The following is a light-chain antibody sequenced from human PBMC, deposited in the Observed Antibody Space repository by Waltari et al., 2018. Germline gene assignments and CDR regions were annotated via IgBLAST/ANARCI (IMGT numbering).Light chain of an antibody. CDR1: QSVSSS. J-gene: IGKJ4*01. CDR2: DSS. V-gene: IGKV3-11*01. Sequence: EIVLTQSPATLSLSPGERATLSCRASQSVSSSLAWYRQKPGQAPRLRIYDSSIRATGIPARFSGSGSGTDFTLTISTLEPEDFAVYYCQQRRNWPSVTFGGGTKVEIK. CDR3: QQRRNWPSVT.